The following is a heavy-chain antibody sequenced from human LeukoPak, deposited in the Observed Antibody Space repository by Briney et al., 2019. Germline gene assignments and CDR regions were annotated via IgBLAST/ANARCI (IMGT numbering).Heavy chain of an antibody. CDR1: GFTFSSYG. CDR3: ARMSWDDAFDI. Sequence: GGSLRLSCAASGFTFSSYGMHWVRQAPGKGLEWVAVISYDGSNKYYADSVKGRFTFSRDNSKNTLYLQMNSLRAEDTAVYYCARMSWDDAFDIWGQGTMVTVSS. V-gene: IGHV3-30*03. J-gene: IGHJ3*02. CDR2: ISYDGSNK. D-gene: IGHD1-26*01.